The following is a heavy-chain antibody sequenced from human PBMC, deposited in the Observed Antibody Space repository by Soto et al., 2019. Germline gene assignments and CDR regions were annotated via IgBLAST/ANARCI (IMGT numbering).Heavy chain of an antibody. V-gene: IGHV1-18*01. J-gene: IGHJ6*03. Sequence: QVPLVQSGAEVKKPGASVKVSCKASGYTFTSYGISWVRQAPGQGLEWMGWISAYNGNTNYAQKLQGRVTMTTDTSTSTAYMELRSLRSDDTAVYYCARAYDFWSGYYQGSMDVWGKGTTVTVSS. D-gene: IGHD3-3*01. CDR3: ARAYDFWSGYYQGSMDV. CDR1: GYTFTSYG. CDR2: ISAYNGNT.